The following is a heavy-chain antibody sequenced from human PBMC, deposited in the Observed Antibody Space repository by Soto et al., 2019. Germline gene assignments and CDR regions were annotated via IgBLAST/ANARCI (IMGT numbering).Heavy chain of an antibody. CDR2: INTYNGMT. V-gene: IGHV1-18*01. Sequence: QVQLVQSGGEVKKPGASVTVSCKASGYTFINYHITWVRQAPGQGLEWMAWINTYNGMTDYAQRLQGRVTMTRDTSTSTAYMELRNLGSDDTAVYFCAKTPRGAMATDWGQGTLVTFSS. D-gene: IGHD5-12*01. CDR3: AKTPRGAMATD. J-gene: IGHJ4*02. CDR1: GYTFINYH.